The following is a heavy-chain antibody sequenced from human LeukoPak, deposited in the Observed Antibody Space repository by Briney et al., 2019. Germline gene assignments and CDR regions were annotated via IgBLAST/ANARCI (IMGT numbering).Heavy chain of an antibody. CDR3: ARGLSPYRVLDY. J-gene: IGHJ4*02. CDR1: GFTFSSHA. V-gene: IGHV3-30*04. CDR2: ISYDGNNK. D-gene: IGHD2-21*01. Sequence: GGSLRLSCAASGFTFSSHAMHWVRQAPGKGLEWVAVISYDGNNKYYADSAKGRFTISRDSSKNTLYLQMSSLRAEDTAVYYCARGLSPYRVLDYWGQGTLVTVSS.